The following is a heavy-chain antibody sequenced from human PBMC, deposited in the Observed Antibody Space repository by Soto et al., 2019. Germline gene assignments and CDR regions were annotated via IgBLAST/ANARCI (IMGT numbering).Heavy chain of an antibody. CDR2: ISSSGSTI. D-gene: IGHD6-6*01. CDR1: GFTFSDYY. CDR3: ARDYSSSTQP. J-gene: IGHJ5*02. V-gene: IGHV3-11*01. Sequence: PGGSLRLSCAASGFTFSDYYMSWIRQAPGTGLEWVSYISSSGSTIYYADYVKGRFTLSRDNAKNSLYLQMNSLRAEDTAVHYCARDYSSSTQPWGQGTLVTVSS.